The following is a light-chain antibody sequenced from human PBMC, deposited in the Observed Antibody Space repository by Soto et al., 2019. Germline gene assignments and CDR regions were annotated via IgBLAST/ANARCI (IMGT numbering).Light chain of an antibody. CDR2: DAS. V-gene: IGKV3-11*01. CDR3: QQRSNWPSIT. CDR1: KSVSSY. J-gene: IGKJ5*01. Sequence: PGERATLSCRASKSVSSYLAWYQQKPGQAPRLLIYDASNRATGIPARFSGSGSGTDFTLTISSLEPEDFAVYYCQQRSNWPSITFGQGTRLEIK.